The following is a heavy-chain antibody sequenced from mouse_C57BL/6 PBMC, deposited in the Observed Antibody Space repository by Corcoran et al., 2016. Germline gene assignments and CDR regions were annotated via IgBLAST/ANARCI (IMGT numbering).Heavy chain of an antibody. D-gene: IGHD2-1*01. Sequence: EVQLQQSGPELVKPGASVKISCKASGYTFTDYYMNWVKQSHGKSLEWIGDINPNNGGTSYNQKFKGKATLTVDKSSSTAYMELRSLTSEDSAVYYCARSPVTFYAMDYWGQGTSVTVSS. CDR2: INPNNGGT. CDR3: ARSPVTFYAMDY. CDR1: GYTFTDYY. V-gene: IGHV1-26*01. J-gene: IGHJ4*01.